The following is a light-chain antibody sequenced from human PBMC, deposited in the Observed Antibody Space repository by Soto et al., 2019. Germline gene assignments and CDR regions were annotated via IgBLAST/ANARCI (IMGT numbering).Light chain of an antibody. CDR3: SSYTSSITLV. Sequence: QSALTQPASVSGSPGQSITISCTGTSNDVGSYNYVSWYQHHPGKAPKLIIYDVSNRPSGVSNRFSGSKSGNTASLTISGLQAEDEADYYCSSYTSSITLVFGGGTKLTVL. V-gene: IGLV2-14*03. CDR2: DVS. J-gene: IGLJ2*01. CDR1: SNDVGSYNY.